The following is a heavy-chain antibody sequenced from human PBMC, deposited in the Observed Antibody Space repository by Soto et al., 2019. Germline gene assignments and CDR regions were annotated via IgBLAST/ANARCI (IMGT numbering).Heavy chain of an antibody. CDR1: GYTFTSYD. V-gene: IGHV1-8*01. D-gene: IGHD1-1*01. J-gene: IGHJ4*02. CDR3: ASLAPWNDEYDY. Sequence: QVQLVQSGAEVKKPGASVKVSCKASGYTFTSYDINWVRQATGQGLEWMGWMNPNSGNTGYAQKFQGRVTMTRNTSISTAYRELSSLRSEDTAVYYCASLAPWNDEYDYWGQGTLVTVSS. CDR2: MNPNSGNT.